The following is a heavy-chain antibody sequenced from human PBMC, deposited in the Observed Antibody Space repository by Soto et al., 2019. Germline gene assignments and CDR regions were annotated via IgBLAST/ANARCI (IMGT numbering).Heavy chain of an antibody. V-gene: IGHV3-15*01. CDR3: TTGLGQQELAFDY. Sequence: EVQLVESGGGLVKPGGSLRLSCTASGFTFNNAWLSWVRQAPGKGLEWVGRIKSKTDGGTTDYAAPVKGRSTISRDDSENMLYLQMNSLKTEDTAVYYCTTGLGQQELAFDYWGQGTLLTVSS. CDR1: GFTFNNAW. CDR2: IKSKTDGGTT. J-gene: IGHJ4*02. D-gene: IGHD6-13*01.